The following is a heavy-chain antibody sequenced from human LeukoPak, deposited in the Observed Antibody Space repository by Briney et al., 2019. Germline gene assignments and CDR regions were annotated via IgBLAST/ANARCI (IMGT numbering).Heavy chain of an antibody. V-gene: IGHV3-64*01. D-gene: IGHD4-17*01. J-gene: IGHJ4*02. CDR2: ISSNGGST. CDR1: GFTFSSYA. CDR3: AKSSSSYGDYESY. Sequence: PGGSLRLSCAASGFTFSSYAMHWVRQAPGRGLEYVSAISSNGGSTYYANSVKGRFTISRDNSKNTLYLQMNSLRAEDTAVYYCAKSSSSYGDYESYWGQGTLVTVSS.